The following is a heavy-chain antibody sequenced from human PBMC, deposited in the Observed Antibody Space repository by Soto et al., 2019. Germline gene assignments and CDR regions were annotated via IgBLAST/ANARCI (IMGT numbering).Heavy chain of an antibody. CDR3: ARAPRFYSTIVN. J-gene: IGHJ4*02. Sequence: PGGSLKPSCAAPGFTLRSNYISWVRQAPGKGLEWVSVIYSGGSTYYADSVKGRFTISRDNSKNTLYLQMNSLRAEDTAVYYCARAPRFYSTIVNWGQGTLVTVSS. D-gene: IGHD2-2*01. CDR2: IYSGGST. CDR1: GFTLRSNY. V-gene: IGHV3-66*01.